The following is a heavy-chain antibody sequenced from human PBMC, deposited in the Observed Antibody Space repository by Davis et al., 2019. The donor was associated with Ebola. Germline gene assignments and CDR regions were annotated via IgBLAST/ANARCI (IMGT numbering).Heavy chain of an antibody. V-gene: IGHV1-2*02. Sequence: SVTVSCKASGYTFTGYYMHWVRQAPGQGLEWMGWINPNSGGTNYAQKFQGRVTMTRDTSISTAYMELSRLRSDDTAVYYCARDRRGFYAFDIWGQGTMVTVSS. D-gene: IGHD3-3*01. CDR1: GYTFTGYY. CDR2: INPNSGGT. CDR3: ARDRRGFYAFDI. J-gene: IGHJ3*02.